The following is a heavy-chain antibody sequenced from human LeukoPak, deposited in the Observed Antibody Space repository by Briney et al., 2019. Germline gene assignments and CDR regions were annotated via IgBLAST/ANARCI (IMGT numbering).Heavy chain of an antibody. D-gene: IGHD6-13*01. CDR1: GFTFSSYA. J-gene: IGHJ4*02. CDR3: QGKAAAGTSY. Sequence: GGSLRLSCAASGFTFSSYAMHWVRQAPGKGLEGVAVISYDGSNKYYADSVKGRFTISRDNSKNTLYLQMNSLRAEDTAVYYCQGKAAAGTSYWGQGTLVTVSS. V-gene: IGHV3-30-3*01. CDR2: ISYDGSNK.